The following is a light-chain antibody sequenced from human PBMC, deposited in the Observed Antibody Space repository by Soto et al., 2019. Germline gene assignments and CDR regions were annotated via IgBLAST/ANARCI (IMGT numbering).Light chain of an antibody. CDR2: VAS. CDR3: QQLSSPIT. V-gene: IGKV1-9*01. Sequence: DIQLTQSPSFLSASIGDRVTITCRASQGISSYLAWYQQKPGKAPKLLIYVASTLQSGVPSRFSGSGSGTEFTLTINSLQPEDFATYYCQQLSSPITFGQGTRLEIK. J-gene: IGKJ5*01. CDR1: QGISSY.